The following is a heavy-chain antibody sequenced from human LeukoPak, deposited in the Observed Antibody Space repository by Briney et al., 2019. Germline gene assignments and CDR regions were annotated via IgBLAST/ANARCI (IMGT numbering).Heavy chain of an antibody. V-gene: IGHV3-21*01. CDR1: GFTFSSYS. Sequence: GGSLRLSCAASGFTFSSYSMNWVRQAPGKGLEWVSSISSSSSYIYYADSVKGRFTISRDNAKNSLYLQMNSLRAEDTAVYYCARDPGGVVITTPLDYWGQGTLVTVSS. D-gene: IGHD3-22*01. CDR3: ARDPGGVVITTPLDY. CDR2: ISSSSSYI. J-gene: IGHJ4*02.